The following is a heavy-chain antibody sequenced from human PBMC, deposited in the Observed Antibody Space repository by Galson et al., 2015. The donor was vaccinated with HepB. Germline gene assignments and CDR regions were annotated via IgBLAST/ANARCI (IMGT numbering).Heavy chain of an antibody. CDR3: AFSSPRSSGYYSDDSSAFDI. V-gene: IGHV3-66*01. Sequence: SLRLSCAASGFTVSSNYMSWVRQAPGKGLEWVSVIYSGGSTYYADSVKGRFTISRDNSKNTLYLQMNSLRAEDTAVYYCAFSSPRSSGYYSDDSSAFDIWGQGTMVTVSS. D-gene: IGHD3-22*01. CDR2: IYSGGST. CDR1: GFTVSSNY. J-gene: IGHJ3*02.